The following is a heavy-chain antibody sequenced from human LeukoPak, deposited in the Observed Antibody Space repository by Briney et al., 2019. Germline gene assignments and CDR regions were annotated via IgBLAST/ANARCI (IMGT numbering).Heavy chain of an antibody. CDR2: ISGSAGST. Sequence: PGGSLRLSCAASGFTFSSYAMSWVRQAPGKGLEWVSAISGSAGSTYYADSVKGRFTISRDNSKNTLYLQMNSLRAEDTAVYYCAKVSGSYLGLFDYWGQGTLVTVSS. CDR3: AKVSGSYLGLFDY. CDR1: GFTFSSYA. J-gene: IGHJ4*02. D-gene: IGHD1-26*01. V-gene: IGHV3-23*01.